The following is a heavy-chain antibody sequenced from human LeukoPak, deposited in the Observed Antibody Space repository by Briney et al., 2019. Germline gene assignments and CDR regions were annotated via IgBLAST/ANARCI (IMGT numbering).Heavy chain of an antibody. D-gene: IGHD3-3*01. CDR3: ARGQGDAWSGYVLNV. J-gene: IGHJ6*04. CDR1: GGAFSGNY. Sequence: SETLSVTCAVYGGAFSGNYWSWIRQPPGKGLEWIGEMDHSGSTNYNPSLKSRVTISVDTSKNHFYLKLSCVTAADTAVYYCARGQGDAWSGYVLNVWGEGTTVTVSS. CDR2: MDHSGST. V-gene: IGHV4-34*01.